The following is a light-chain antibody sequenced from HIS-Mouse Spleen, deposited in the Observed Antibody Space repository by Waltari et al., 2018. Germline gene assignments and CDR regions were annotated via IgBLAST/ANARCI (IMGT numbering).Light chain of an antibody. V-gene: IGLV3-25*03. J-gene: IGLJ3*02. Sequence: SYELTQPPSVSVSPGQTARITCSGDALPKQYAYWYQQKPGQAPVLVIYKDSERPSGIPERVSGSSSETTVTLTISGVQAEDEADYYCQSADSSGTYPVFGGGTKLTVL. CDR1: ALPKQY. CDR2: KDS. CDR3: QSADSSGTYPV.